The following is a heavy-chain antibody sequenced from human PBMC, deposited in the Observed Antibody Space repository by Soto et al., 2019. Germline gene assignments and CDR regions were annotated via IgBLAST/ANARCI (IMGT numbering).Heavy chain of an antibody. D-gene: IGHD6-13*01. CDR3: AHRPPPLSAAGGYYFHY. V-gene: IGHV2-5*02. CDR1: GFSLSTSGVG. J-gene: IGHJ4*02. CDR2: IYWDDDK. Sequence: QITLKESGPTLVKPTQTLTLTCTFSGFSLSTSGVGVGCIRQPPRKALEWLALIYWDDDKRYSPSLKSRLTIPKDTSKNQVVLTMTNMDPVDTATNYYAHRPPPLSAAGGYYFHYGGQGTLVTVSS.